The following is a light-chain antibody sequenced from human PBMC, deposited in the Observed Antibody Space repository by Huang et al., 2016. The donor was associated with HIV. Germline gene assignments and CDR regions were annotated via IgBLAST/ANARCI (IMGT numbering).Light chain of an antibody. CDR1: QNVSTN. J-gene: IGKJ3*01. CDR3: QQCDSTPTT. V-gene: IGKV3-15*01. Sequence: EIIMTQSPATLSLSPGDRASLSCRAIQNVSTNSAWYQQKPGQAPRLLIFRASNRATGIPARFSGSGSGTEFTLTISSLQSEDFAVYYCQQCDSTPTTFGPGTKVDIK. CDR2: RAS.